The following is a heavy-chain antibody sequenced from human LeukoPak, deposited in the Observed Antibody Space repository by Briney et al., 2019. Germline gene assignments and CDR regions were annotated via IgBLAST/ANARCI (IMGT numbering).Heavy chain of an antibody. V-gene: IGHV1-69*05. D-gene: IGHD3-22*01. CDR2: IIPIFGTA. CDR1: GGTFSSYA. CDR3: ASTMYYYDSSGYYYFDY. J-gene: IGHJ4*02. Sequence: SVKVSCKASGGTFSSYAISWVRQAPGQGLEWMGRIIPIFGTANYAQKFQGRVTITTDESPSKAYMELSSLRSEDTAVYYCASTMYYYDSSGYYYFDYWGQGTLVTVSS.